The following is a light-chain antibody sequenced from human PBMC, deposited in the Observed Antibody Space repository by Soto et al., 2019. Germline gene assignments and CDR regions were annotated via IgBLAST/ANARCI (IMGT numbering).Light chain of an antibody. CDR3: QSFDSRLSGWV. CDR1: SSNIGADYG. J-gene: IGLJ3*02. Sequence: QSVLTQPPSVSGAPGQRVTISCTGNSSNIGADYGVHWYQQYPGTAPKLLIYDNSHRPSGVPDRFSGSKSGTSASLAITGLQAEDEADYYCQSFDSRLSGWVFGGGTKVTVL. CDR2: DNS. V-gene: IGLV1-40*01.